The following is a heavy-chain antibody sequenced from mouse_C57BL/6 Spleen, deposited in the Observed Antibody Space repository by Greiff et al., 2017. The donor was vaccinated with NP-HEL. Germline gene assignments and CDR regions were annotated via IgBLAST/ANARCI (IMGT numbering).Heavy chain of an antibody. CDR3: ARKGGDYYFDD. J-gene: IGHJ2*01. D-gene: IGHD2-13*01. Sequence: QVQLQQPGAELVKPGASVKLSCKASGYTFTSYWMQWVKQRPGQGLEWIGEIDPSDSYTNYKQKFKGKATLTVDTSSSTAYMQLSSLTSEDSAVYDCARKGGDYYFDDWGQGTTLTVSS. V-gene: IGHV1-50*01. CDR2: IDPSDSYT. CDR1: GYTFTSYW.